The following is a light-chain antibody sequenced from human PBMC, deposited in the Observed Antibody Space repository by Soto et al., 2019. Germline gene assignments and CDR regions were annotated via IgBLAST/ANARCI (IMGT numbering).Light chain of an antibody. CDR2: EVS. CDR3: NSYTSTHTGV. J-gene: IGLJ1*01. V-gene: IGLV2-14*01. Sequence: QSALTQPASVSGSPGQSITISCAGTSSDVGGYKYVSWYQQHPGKAPKLMIYEVSNRPSGVSNRFSGSKSGNTASLTISGLQAEDEADYYCNSYTSTHTGVFGIGTKVTVL. CDR1: SSDVGGYKY.